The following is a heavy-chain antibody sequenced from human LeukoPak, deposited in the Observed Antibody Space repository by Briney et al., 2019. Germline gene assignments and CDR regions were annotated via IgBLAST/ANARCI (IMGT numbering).Heavy chain of an antibody. CDR1: GFTFSSYA. J-gene: IGHJ3*02. V-gene: IGHV3-7*01. Sequence: GRSLRLSCAASGFTFSSYAMHWVRQAPGKGLEWVANIKQDGSEKYYVDSVKGRFTISRDNARNSLYLQMNSLRAEDTAVYYCARDNDYDWIYAFDIWGQGTMVTVSS. D-gene: IGHD4-17*01. CDR3: ARDNDYDWIYAFDI. CDR2: IKQDGSEK.